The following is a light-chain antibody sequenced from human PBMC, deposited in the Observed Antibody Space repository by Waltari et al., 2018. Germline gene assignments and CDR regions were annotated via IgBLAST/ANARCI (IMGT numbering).Light chain of an antibody. CDR2: STN. CDR3: VLYMGGGIL. V-gene: IGLV8-61*01. J-gene: IGLJ3*02. CDR1: SGSVSTAYS. Sequence: QTVVTQEPSFSVSPGGTDTLTCVLISGSVSTAYSPSWYPQTPGQAPRPLIYSTNTRSSGVPDRFSGSILGNKAALTITGAQADDESDYHCVLYMGGGILFGGGTRLTVL.